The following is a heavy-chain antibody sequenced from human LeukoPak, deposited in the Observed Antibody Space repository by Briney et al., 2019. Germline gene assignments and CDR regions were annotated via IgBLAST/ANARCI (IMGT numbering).Heavy chain of an antibody. Sequence: SVKVSCKASGGSFSRYAISWVRQAPGQGLEWMGGIIPIFGTANYAQKFQGRVTITADESTRRAYMELRTLRSEDTAIYYCARGSGETGGYYYVYWGRGTPVIVSS. D-gene: IGHD2-8*02. V-gene: IGHV1-69*13. CDR2: IIPIFGTA. J-gene: IGHJ4*02. CDR3: ARGSGETGGYYYVY. CDR1: GGSFSRYA.